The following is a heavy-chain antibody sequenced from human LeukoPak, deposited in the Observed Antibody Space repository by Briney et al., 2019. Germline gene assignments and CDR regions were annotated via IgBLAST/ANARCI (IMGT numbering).Heavy chain of an antibody. CDR3: ARHGHSSSLWFGYNWFDP. V-gene: IGHV5-51*01. D-gene: IGHD6-13*01. CDR2: IYPGDSDT. Sequence: GESLKISCKGSGYSFTSYWIGWVRQMPAKGLEWMGVIYPGDSDTRYSPSFQGQVTISADKSISTAYLQWSSLKASDTAMYYCARHGHSSSLWFGYNWFDPWGQGTLVTVSS. CDR1: GYSFTSYW. J-gene: IGHJ5*02.